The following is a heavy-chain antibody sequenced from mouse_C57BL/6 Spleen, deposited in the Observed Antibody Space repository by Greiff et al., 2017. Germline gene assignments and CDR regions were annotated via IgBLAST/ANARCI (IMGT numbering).Heavy chain of an antibody. CDR1: GFTFSDYG. CDR3: ARGYYSNYFYYFDY. CDR2: ISSGSSTI. Sequence: EVKLMESGGGLVKPGGSLELSCAASGFTFSDYGMHWVRQAPEKGLEWVAYISSGSSTIYYDDTVKGRFTISRDNAKNTLFLQMTSLRSEDTAMYYCARGYYSNYFYYFDYWGQGTTLTVSS. J-gene: IGHJ2*01. D-gene: IGHD2-5*01. V-gene: IGHV5-17*01.